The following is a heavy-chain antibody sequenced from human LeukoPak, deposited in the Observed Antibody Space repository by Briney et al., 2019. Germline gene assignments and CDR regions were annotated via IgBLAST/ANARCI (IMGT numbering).Heavy chain of an antibody. CDR3: ARLQDYSGDYEEAYYYGMDV. V-gene: IGHV4-61*02. Sequence: SETLSLTCTVSGGSISSGSDDWSWIRQPAGKGLDWIGRIYTSGSTNYNPSLESRVTISVDTSKNQSSLKLSSVTAEDMAVYYCARLQDYSGDYEEAYYYGMDVWGQGTTVTVSS. J-gene: IGHJ6*02. CDR1: GGSISSGSDD. D-gene: IGHD4-17*01. CDR2: IYTSGST.